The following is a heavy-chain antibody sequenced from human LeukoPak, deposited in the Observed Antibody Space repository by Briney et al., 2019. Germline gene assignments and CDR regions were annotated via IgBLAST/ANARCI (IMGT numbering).Heavy chain of an antibody. CDR1: GGSISTSNYY. CDR3: ARDTVALGYYGSGGEWFDP. CDR2: IFYSGST. D-gene: IGHD3-10*01. Sequence: SETLSLTCTVSGGSISTSNYYWGWIRQPPGKGLEWIGNIFYSGSTYYNPSLKSRVTISVDTSKNQFSLKLSSVTAADMAVYYCARDTVALGYYGSGGEWFDPWGQGTLVTVSS. J-gene: IGHJ5*02. V-gene: IGHV4-39*07.